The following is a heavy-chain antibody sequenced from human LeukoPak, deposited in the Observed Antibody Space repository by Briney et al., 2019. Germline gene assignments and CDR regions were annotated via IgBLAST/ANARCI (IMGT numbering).Heavy chain of an antibody. CDR2: IKKDGSEK. D-gene: IGHD7-27*01. V-gene: IGHV3-7*04. J-gene: IGHJ4*02. CDR1: GFDFAEYW. Sequence: GGSLRLSCAASGFDFAEYWMTWVRETPGKGLECVANIKKDGSEKYYLDSVRGRFTVSRDNAENSLYLQMNNLRAEDAAVYYCATDLNWANVWGQGALVTVSS. CDR3: ATDLNWANV.